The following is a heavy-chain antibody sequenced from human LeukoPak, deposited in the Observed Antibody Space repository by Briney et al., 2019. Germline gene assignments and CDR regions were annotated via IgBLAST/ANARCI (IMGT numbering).Heavy chain of an antibody. CDR3: AKEGYQLLAVPLDYYYYMDV. CDR1: GYTFTGYY. J-gene: IGHJ6*03. CDR2: INPNSGGT. D-gene: IGHD2-2*01. V-gene: IGHV1-2*02. Sequence: ASVKVSCKASGYTFTGYYMHWVRQAPGQGLEWMGWINPNSGGTNYAQKFQGRVTMTRDTSISTAYMELSRLRSDDTAVYYCAKEGYQLLAVPLDYYYYMDVWGKGTTVTISS.